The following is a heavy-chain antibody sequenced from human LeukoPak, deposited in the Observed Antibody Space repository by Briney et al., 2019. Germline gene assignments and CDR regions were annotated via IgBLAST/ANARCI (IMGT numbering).Heavy chain of an antibody. D-gene: IGHD6-6*01. CDR3: ARDGPSIAADFDC. CDR2: ISSSSYI. V-gene: IGHV3-21*01. J-gene: IGHJ4*02. Sequence: GGSLRLSCAASGFTFSSYWMHWVRQVPGKGLEWVSSISSSSYIYYADSVKGRFTISRDNAKNSLYLQMNSLRAEDTAVYYCARDGPSIAADFDCWGQGTLVTVSS. CDR1: GFTFSSYW.